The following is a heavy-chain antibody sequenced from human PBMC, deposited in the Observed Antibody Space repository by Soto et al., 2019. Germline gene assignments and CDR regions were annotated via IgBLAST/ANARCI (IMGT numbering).Heavy chain of an antibody. Sequence: QVQLVQSGAEVKKPGSSVKVSCKASGGTFSSYTISWVRQSPGQGLEWMGRIIPILGIANYAQKFQGRVTITADKSTRTAYMELSSLSSEDTAVYYCARVEGSGSYTYWGQGTLVTVSS. V-gene: IGHV1-69*02. J-gene: IGHJ4*02. CDR3: ARVEGSGSYTY. CDR2: IIPILGIA. CDR1: GGTFSSYT. D-gene: IGHD3-10*01.